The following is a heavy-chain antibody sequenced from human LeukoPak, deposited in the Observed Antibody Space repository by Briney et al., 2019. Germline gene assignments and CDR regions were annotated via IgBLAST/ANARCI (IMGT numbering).Heavy chain of an antibody. D-gene: IGHD3-22*01. CDR2: SSGSGGST. Sequence: GGSLRLSCAASGFTFSGYAMSWVRQAPGKGLEWVSASSGSGGSTYYADSVKGRFTISRDNSKNTLYLQMNSLRAEDTAVYYCAKMPQYYYDSSGYFHWFDPWGQGTLVTVSS. J-gene: IGHJ5*02. CDR3: AKMPQYYYDSSGYFHWFDP. V-gene: IGHV3-23*01. CDR1: GFTFSGYA.